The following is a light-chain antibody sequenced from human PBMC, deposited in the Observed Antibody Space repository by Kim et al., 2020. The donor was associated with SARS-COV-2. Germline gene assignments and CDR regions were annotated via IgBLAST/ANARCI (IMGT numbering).Light chain of an antibody. J-gene: IGKJ4*01. V-gene: IGKV1-12*01. CDR2: GAT. CDR3: QQLNTLPLT. Sequence: ASVGDRVSINCRESEYIYTWLAWYQQQTGKAPKLLISGATNLQPGVPKRFSASGSGTDFTLTISRLQPEDFATYFCQQLNTLPLTFGGGTKVDIK. CDR1: EYIYTW.